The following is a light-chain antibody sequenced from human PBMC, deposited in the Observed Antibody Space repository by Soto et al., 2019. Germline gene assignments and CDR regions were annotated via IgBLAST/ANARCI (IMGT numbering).Light chain of an antibody. J-gene: IGKJ1*01. V-gene: IGKV3-15*01. CDR2: GAS. CDR3: QQYNNWPPWT. Sequence: EVVMTQSPATLSVSPGERATLSCRASQIVTTNMAWYQQKPGQAHRLLIYGASTWATGIPARFSGSGSGTEFTLTISSLQSEDFAVYYCQQYNNWPPWTFGQGTKVEIK. CDR1: QIVTTN.